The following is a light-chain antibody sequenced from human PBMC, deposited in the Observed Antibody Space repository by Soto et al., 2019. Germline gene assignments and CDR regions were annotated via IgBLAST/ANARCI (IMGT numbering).Light chain of an antibody. V-gene: IGKV1-5*03. CDR3: QQYNSYPWT. CDR2: KAS. Sequence: DIQMTQSPSTLSASVGDRVTITCRASQSISSWVAWYQQKPGKAPKLLIYKASSLESGVPSRFSGSGSGTEFTLTISSLQPDDFATYNCQQYNSYPWTFGQGTKVEVK. CDR1: QSISSW. J-gene: IGKJ1*01.